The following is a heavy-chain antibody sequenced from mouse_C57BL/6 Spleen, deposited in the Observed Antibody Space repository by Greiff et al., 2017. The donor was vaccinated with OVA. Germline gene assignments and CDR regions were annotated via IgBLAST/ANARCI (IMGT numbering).Heavy chain of an antibody. Sequence: DVHLVESGGGLVKPGGSLKLSCAASGFTFSSYAMSWVRQTPEKRLEWVATISDGGSYTYYPDNVKGRFTISRDNAKNNLYLQMSHLKSEDTAMYYCARDRGYSNAWFAYWGQGTLVTVSA. CDR1: GFTFSSYA. CDR2: ISDGGSYT. CDR3: ARDRGYSNAWFAY. D-gene: IGHD2-5*01. V-gene: IGHV5-4*01. J-gene: IGHJ3*01.